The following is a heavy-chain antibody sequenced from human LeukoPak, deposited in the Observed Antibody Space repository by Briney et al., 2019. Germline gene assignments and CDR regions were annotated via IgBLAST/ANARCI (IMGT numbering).Heavy chain of an antibody. CDR3: ARDRTGTTDYYYYYYYMDV. V-gene: IGHV3-7*01. CDR2: IKQDGSEK. Sequence: GGSLRLSCAASGFTFSSYWMSWVRQAPGKGLEWVANIKQDGSEKYYVDSVKGRFTISRDNAKNSLYLQMNSLRAEDTAVYYCARDRTGTTDYYYYYYYMDVWGKGTAVTISS. J-gene: IGHJ6*03. CDR1: GFTFSSYW. D-gene: IGHD1-1*01.